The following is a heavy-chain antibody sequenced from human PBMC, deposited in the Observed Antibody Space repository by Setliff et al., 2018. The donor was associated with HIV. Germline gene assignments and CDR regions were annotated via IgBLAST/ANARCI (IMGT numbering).Heavy chain of an antibody. CDR3: ARGNNGPIDY. V-gene: IGHV3-30*10. Sequence: GGSLRLSCAASRFTFSTYAMHWVRQAPGKGLEWVAIISYDGSNKYYTDSVKGRFTISRDNSKNTLYLQMNSLRAEDTAVYYCARGNNGPIDYWGQGTLVTVSS. CDR1: RFTFSTYA. D-gene: IGHD2-8*01. CDR2: ISYDGSNK. J-gene: IGHJ4*02.